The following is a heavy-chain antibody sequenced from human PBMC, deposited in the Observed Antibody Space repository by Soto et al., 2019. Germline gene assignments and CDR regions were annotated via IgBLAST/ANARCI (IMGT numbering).Heavy chain of an antibody. D-gene: IGHD5-18*01. CDR1: GGSFSGYY. CDR2: INHSGST. CDR3: ARVGYSYGYGFTLYYYYGMDV. V-gene: IGHV4-34*01. Sequence: PSETLSLTCAVYGGSFSGYYWSWIRQPPGKGLEWIGEINHSGSTNYNPSLKSRVTISVDTSKNQFSLKLSSVTAEDTAVYYCARVGYSYGYGFTLYYYYGMDVWGQGTTVTVSS. J-gene: IGHJ6*02.